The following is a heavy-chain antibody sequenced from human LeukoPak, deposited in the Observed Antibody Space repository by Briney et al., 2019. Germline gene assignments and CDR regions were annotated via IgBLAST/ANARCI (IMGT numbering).Heavy chain of an antibody. CDR2: IFYSGSA. Sequence: SETLSLTCTVSGGSISSSNYYWGWIRQPPGKRLEWIGSIFYSGSAFYNPSLKSRVTISVDTSKNQFSLRLSSVTAADTALYYCARRGPMGWSDPWGQGTLVTVSS. J-gene: IGHJ5*02. CDR3: ARRGPMGWSDP. D-gene: IGHD2-8*01. V-gene: IGHV4-39*01. CDR1: GGSISSSNYY.